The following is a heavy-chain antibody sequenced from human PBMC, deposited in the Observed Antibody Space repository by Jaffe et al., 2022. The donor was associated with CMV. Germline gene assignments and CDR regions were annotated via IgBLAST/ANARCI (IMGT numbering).Heavy chain of an antibody. CDR3: ARTRRGVVVPTAIRGAFGWFDP. V-gene: IGHV2-26*01. Sequence: QVTLKESGPVLVKPTETLTLTCTVSGFSLSNARMGVSWIRQPPGKALEWLAHIFSNDEKSYSTSLKSRLTISKDTSKSQVVLTMTNMDPVDTATYYCARTRRGVVVPTAIRGAFGWFDPWGQGTLVTVSS. CDR1: GFSLSNARMG. CDR2: IFSNDEK. D-gene: IGHD2-2*02. J-gene: IGHJ5*02.